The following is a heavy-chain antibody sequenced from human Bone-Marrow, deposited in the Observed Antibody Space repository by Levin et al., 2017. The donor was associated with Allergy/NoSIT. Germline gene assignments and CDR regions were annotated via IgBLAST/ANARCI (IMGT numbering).Heavy chain of an antibody. Sequence: QSGGSLRLSCAASGFTFSGIAMHWVRQAAGKGLQWVAAVSYDGSSTYYTDSVKGRFTISRDNSKNTLSLHMSSLTVDDTAVYYCARVGATHASWGQGTLVTVSS. J-gene: IGHJ5*02. CDR1: GFTFSGIA. D-gene: IGHD1-26*01. CDR2: VSYDGSST. V-gene: IGHV3-30-3*01. CDR3: ARVGATHAS.